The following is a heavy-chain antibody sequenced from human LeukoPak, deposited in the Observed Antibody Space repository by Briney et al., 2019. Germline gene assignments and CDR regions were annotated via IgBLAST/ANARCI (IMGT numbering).Heavy chain of an antibody. J-gene: IGHJ4*02. V-gene: IGHV3-74*01. CDR1: GLTFSSYW. CDR2: IDSDGSST. Sequence: GGSLRLFCAASGLTFSSYWMHWVRQAPGKGLVWVSRIDSDGSSTSYADSVKGRFTISRDNAKNTLYLQINSLRAEDTAVYFCAKDRLGGPYFFHYWGQGTLVTVSS. CDR3: AKDRLGGPYFFHY. D-gene: IGHD3-16*01.